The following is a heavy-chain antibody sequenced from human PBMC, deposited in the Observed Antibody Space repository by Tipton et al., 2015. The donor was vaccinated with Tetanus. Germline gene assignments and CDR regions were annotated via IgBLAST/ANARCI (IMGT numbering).Heavy chain of an antibody. CDR1: GFTSSNYW. CDR2: IKQDGSDK. D-gene: IGHD5-18*01. J-gene: IGHJ4*02. CDR3: ARDASRYTYGSNYFDY. Sequence: SLRLSCAASGFTSSNYWMSWVRQAPGRGLEWVASIKQDGSDKNYVDSVKGRFTISRDNAKNSLYLQMSSPRAEDTAVYYCARDASRYTYGSNYFDYWGQGTLVTVSS. V-gene: IGHV3-7*01.